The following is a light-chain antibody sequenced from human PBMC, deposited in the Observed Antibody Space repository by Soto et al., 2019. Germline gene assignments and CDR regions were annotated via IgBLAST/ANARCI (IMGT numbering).Light chain of an antibody. CDR3: QQYNSYSEA. Sequence: DIQMTQSPSTLSASVGDRVTITCRASQSISNRLAWYQQKPGKAPKVLIYDASSLESGVPSRFSGSGSGTEFILTISSLQPDDFATYYCQQYNSYSEAFGQGTKVDI. J-gene: IGKJ1*01. CDR1: QSISNR. CDR2: DAS. V-gene: IGKV1-5*01.